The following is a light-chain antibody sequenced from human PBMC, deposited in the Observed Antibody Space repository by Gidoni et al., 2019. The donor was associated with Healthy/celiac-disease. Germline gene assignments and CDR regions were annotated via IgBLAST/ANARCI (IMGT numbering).Light chain of an antibody. CDR3: QAWDSSTVL. CDR2: QDS. Sequence: SYELTQPPSVSVSPGQTASITCSGDKLGDKYACWYQQKPGQPPVLVIYQDSKRPSGIPERFSGSNSGNTATLTISGTQAMDEADYYCQAWDSSTVLFGGGTKLTVL. J-gene: IGLJ2*01. CDR1: KLGDKY. V-gene: IGLV3-1*01.